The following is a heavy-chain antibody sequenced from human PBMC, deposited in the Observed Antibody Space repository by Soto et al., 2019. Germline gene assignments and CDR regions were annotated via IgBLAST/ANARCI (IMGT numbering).Heavy chain of an antibody. D-gene: IGHD4-17*01. V-gene: IGHV3-66*01. Sequence: EVQLVESGGGLVQPGGSLRLSCAASGFTVSSNYMSWVRQAPGKGLEWVSVIYSGGSTYYADSVKGRFTISRDNSKNTLYLQMNSLRAEDTAVYYCARFDVIVGDYDLNVDWHGMDVWGQGTTVTVSS. J-gene: IGHJ6*02. CDR2: IYSGGST. CDR1: GFTVSSNY. CDR3: ARFDVIVGDYDLNVDWHGMDV.